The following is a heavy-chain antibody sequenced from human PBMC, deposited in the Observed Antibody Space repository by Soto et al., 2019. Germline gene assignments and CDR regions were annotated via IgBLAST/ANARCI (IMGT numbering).Heavy chain of an antibody. Sequence: PSETLSLTCTVSGGSISSSSYYWGWIRQPPGKVLEWIGSIYYSGSTYYNPSLKSRVTISVDTSKNQFSLKLSSVTAADTAVYYCASGYSSSREGWFDPWGQGTLVTVSS. CDR1: GGSISSSSYY. CDR2: IYYSGST. V-gene: IGHV4-39*01. D-gene: IGHD6-13*01. CDR3: ASGYSSSREGWFDP. J-gene: IGHJ5*02.